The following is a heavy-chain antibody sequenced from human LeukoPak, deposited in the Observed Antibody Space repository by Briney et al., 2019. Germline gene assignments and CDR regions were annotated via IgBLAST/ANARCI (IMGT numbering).Heavy chain of an antibody. CDR1: GFTFSSYE. CDR2: ISSGGTI. J-gene: IGHJ3*02. Sequence: PGGSLRLSCAASGFTFSSYEMNWVRQAPGKRLEWASYISSGGTIYYADSVKGRFTISRDNAKNSLYLQMNSLRAEDTAVYYCARDHGSTAFDIWGQGTMVTVSS. V-gene: IGHV3-48*03. CDR3: ARDHGSTAFDI. D-gene: IGHD2-2*01.